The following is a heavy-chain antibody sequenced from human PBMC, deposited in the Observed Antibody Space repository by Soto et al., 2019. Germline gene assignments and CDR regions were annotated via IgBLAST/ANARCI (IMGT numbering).Heavy chain of an antibody. CDR3: ARGPGGPDGPGDY. D-gene: IGHD2-15*01. V-gene: IGHV1-3*01. CDR1: GYTFTSYA. J-gene: IGHJ4*02. Sequence: QVQLVQSGAEVKKPGASVKVSCKASGYTFTSYAMHWVRQAPGQRLEWMGWINAGNGNTKYSQKFQGRVTITRDTSASTGDMELSSLRSEDTAVDYCARGPGGPDGPGDYWGQGTLVTVSS. CDR2: INAGNGNT.